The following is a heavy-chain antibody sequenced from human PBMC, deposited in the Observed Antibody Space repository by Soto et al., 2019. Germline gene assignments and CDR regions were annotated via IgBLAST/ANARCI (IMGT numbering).Heavy chain of an antibody. CDR3: TGAYCDIRRYSLDP. V-gene: IGHV4-59*01. CDR2: IYYGGSI. CDR1: GDSISSYS. D-gene: IGHD3-22*01. J-gene: IGHJ5*02. Sequence: SETLSLTCTVSGDSISSYSWSWIRQPPGKGLEWIGYIYYGGSINYNPSLKSRVIISVDTAKNQFSLRLSSVTAADTAVYYCTGAYCDIRRYSLDPRAQGTSVPVSS.